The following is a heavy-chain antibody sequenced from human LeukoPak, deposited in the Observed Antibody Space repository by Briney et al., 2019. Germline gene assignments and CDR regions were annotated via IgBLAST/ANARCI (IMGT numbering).Heavy chain of an antibody. Sequence: SETLSLTCTVSGGSISSSSYYWGWIRQPPGKGLEWIGTIYYSGSTYYNASLKSRVTISVDTSKNQFSLKLSSVTAADTAVYYCARSLRDMIVVDPRDAFDIWGQGTMVTVSS. CDR1: GGSISSSSYY. D-gene: IGHD3-22*01. CDR3: ARSLRDMIVVDPRDAFDI. J-gene: IGHJ3*02. V-gene: IGHV4-39*07. CDR2: IYYSGST.